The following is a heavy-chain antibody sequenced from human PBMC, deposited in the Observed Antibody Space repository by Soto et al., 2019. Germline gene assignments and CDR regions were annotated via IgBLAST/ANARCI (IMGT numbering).Heavy chain of an antibody. CDR2: SSASGDST. CDR1: GFTFHTYV. D-gene: IGHD1-7*01. V-gene: IGHV3-23*01. J-gene: IGHJ6*02. Sequence: SLRLSCVASGFTFHTYVMNWVRQAPGKGLEWVSGSSASGDSTYYADSLKGRFTISRDNSKNTLYLQMNSLRAEDTAVYYCSKGTGTTRLYSMDVWGQGTTVTVSS. CDR3: SKGTGTTRLYSMDV.